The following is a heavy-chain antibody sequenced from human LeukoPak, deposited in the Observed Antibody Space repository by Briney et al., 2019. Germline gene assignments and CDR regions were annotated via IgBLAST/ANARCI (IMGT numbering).Heavy chain of an antibody. CDR1: GYTFTSYG. J-gene: IGHJ4*02. V-gene: IGHV1-18*04. CDR3: ARDLGLVVPAAISDY. Sequence: ASVKVSRKASGYTFTSYGISWVRQAPGQGLEWMGWISAYNGNTNYAQKLQGRVTMTTDTSTSTAYMELRSLRSDDTAVYYCARDLGLVVPAAISDYWGQGTLVTVSP. D-gene: IGHD2-2*01. CDR2: ISAYNGNT.